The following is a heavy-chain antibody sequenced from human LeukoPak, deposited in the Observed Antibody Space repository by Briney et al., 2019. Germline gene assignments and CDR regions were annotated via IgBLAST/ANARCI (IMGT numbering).Heavy chain of an antibody. Sequence: SQTLSLTCTVSGGSISSGDYYWSWIRRPPGKGLEWIGYIYYSGSSYYNPSLKSRLTISVDTSKNQFSLKLSSVTAADTAVYYCARGVGSSWYGDWGQGTLVTVSS. CDR2: IYYSGSS. J-gene: IGHJ4*02. CDR1: GGSISSGDYY. V-gene: IGHV4-30-4*01. D-gene: IGHD6-13*01. CDR3: ARGVGSSWYGD.